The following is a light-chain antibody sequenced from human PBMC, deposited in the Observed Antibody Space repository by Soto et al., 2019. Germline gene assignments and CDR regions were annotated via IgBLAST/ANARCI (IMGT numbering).Light chain of an antibody. CDR2: DAS. CDR3: QQRSNWPYT. Sequence: EIVLTQSPATLSLSPGERATLSCRASQSVSSYLAWYRQKPGQAPRLLIYDASKRASGIPARFSGSGSGTDFALTISSLEPEDFAVYYCQQRSNWPYTFGLGTKLEFK. V-gene: IGKV3-11*01. CDR1: QSVSSY. J-gene: IGKJ2*01.